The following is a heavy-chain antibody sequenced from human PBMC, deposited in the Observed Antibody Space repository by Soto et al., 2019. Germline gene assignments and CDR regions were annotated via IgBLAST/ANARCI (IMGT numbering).Heavy chain of an antibody. CDR2: IIPILRMA. Sequence: QVQLVQSGAEVKMPGSSVKVSCTASGGTFTSYTFSWVRQVPGQGLEWMGRIIPILRMADFAQKFQGRVKINAEESTSTVYMELSRLRSADRAVYYCATSYGSGSAHFDYWGQGTLVTVS. J-gene: IGHJ4*02. D-gene: IGHD3-10*01. CDR1: GGTFTSYT. CDR3: ATSYGSGSAHFDY. V-gene: IGHV1-69*02.